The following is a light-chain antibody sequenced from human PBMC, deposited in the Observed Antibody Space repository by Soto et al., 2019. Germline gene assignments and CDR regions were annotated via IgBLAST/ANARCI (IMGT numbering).Light chain of an antibody. CDR2: EVT. J-gene: IGLJ1*01. Sequence: QSALTQPPSASGSPGQSVTISCTGTSSDVDDYNYVSWYQQHPGQAPKLMIYEVTKRPSGVPDRFSGSKSGNTASLTVSGLQAEDEADYYCSSFAGSNIYYVFGTGTNLNVL. V-gene: IGLV2-8*01. CDR3: SSFAGSNIYYV. CDR1: SSDVDDYNY.